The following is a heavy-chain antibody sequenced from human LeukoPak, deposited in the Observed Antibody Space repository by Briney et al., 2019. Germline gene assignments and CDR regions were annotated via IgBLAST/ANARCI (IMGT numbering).Heavy chain of an antibody. V-gene: IGHV4-39*01. CDR2: IYYNGDT. J-gene: IGHJ4*02. CDR3: ARLRGYTSGNPGY. CDR1: GASISSSSYY. Sequence: SETLSLTCTVSGASISSSSYYWGWIRQPPGKGLEWAGSIYYNGDTYYNSSLKSRLTISVDTSKNQFTLKLSSMTAADSALYYCARLRGYTSGNPGYWGQGSLVTVSS. D-gene: IGHD5-18*01.